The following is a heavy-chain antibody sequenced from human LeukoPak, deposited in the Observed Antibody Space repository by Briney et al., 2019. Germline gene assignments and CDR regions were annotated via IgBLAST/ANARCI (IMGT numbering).Heavy chain of an antibody. CDR1: GATFSTYG. V-gene: IGHV3-23*01. CDR3: AKDWRVNNTPNDF. D-gene: IGHD3-22*01. CDR2: ISASGGDA. Sequence: GGSLRLSCAASGATFSTYGMSWVRQAPGKGLGWVSVISASGGDAAYADSVRGRFTISRDNSKNTLYLHMDSLRVEDTAVYYCAKDWRVNNTPNDFWGQGTLVTVSS. J-gene: IGHJ4*02.